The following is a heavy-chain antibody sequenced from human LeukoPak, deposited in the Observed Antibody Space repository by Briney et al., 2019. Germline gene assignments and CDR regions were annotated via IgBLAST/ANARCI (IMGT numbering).Heavy chain of an antibody. CDR2: IYYSGST. V-gene: IGHV4-59*01. Sequence: SETLSLTCAVYGGPFSAYYWSWIRQPPGKGLEWIGYIYYSGSTNYNPSLKSRVTISVDTSKNQFSLKLSSVTAADTAVYYCARVAGGLNYYGSGRVHYYYMDVWGKGTTVTISS. CDR3: ARVAGGLNYYGSGRVHYYYMDV. D-gene: IGHD3-10*01. J-gene: IGHJ6*03. CDR1: GGPFSAYY.